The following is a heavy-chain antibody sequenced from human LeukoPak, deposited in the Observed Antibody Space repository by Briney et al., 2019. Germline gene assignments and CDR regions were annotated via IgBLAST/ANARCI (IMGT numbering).Heavy chain of an antibody. CDR3: AKGVNFWTGYYDY. Sequence: QTGGSLRLSCAASGFTVSSNYMSWVRQAPGKGLEWVSAISGSGGSTYYADSVKGRFTISRDNSKNTLYLQMSSLRAEDTAVYFCAKGVNFWTGYYDYWGQGTLVTVSS. CDR2: ISGSGGST. CDR1: GFTVSSNY. D-gene: IGHD3/OR15-3a*01. V-gene: IGHV3-23*01. J-gene: IGHJ4*02.